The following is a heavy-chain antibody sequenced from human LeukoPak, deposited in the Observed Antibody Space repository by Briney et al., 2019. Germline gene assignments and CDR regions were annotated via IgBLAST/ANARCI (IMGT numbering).Heavy chain of an antibody. D-gene: IGHD5-24*01. V-gene: IGHV4-59*01. CDR2: IIYGGST. CDR1: GGSISSYY. J-gene: IGHJ3*02. CDR3: ARAGYKWKHLSAFDI. Sequence: SETLSLTCTVSGGSISSYYWSWIRQPPGKTLEWVGYIIYGGSTNYNPSLKSRLTISIDTYKTQVSLKLSSVTAADTAVYYCARAGYKWKHLSAFDIWGQGTMVTVSS.